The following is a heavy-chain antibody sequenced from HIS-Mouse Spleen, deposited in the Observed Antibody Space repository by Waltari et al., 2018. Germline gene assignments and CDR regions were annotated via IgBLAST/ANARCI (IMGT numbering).Heavy chain of an antibody. J-gene: IGHJ5*02. V-gene: IGHV3-30*18. CDR2: ISYDGSNT. D-gene: IGHD6-13*01. CDR3: AKEYSSSHNWFDP. Sequence: QVQLVESGGGVVQPGRSLRLSCAASGFTFSSYGMHWVRQAPGKGLEWVEVISYDGSNTYYADSVKGRFTISRDNSKNTLYLQMNSLRAEDTAVYYCAKEYSSSHNWFDPWGQGTLVTVSS. CDR1: GFTFSSYG.